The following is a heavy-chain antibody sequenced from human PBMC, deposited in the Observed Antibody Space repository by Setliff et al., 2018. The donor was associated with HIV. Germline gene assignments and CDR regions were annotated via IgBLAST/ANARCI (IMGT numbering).Heavy chain of an antibody. Sequence: SETLSLTCTVSAGSIRSSTYYWAWIRQPPGKGLEWIGTIYYSGSTYYNPSLKSRVAISLDTSTSKNEFSLKLTSVTAADTAIYYCARGVNFDYWGQGTQVTVSS. CDR2: IYYSGST. D-gene: IGHD3-3*01. J-gene: IGHJ4*02. CDR1: AGSIRSSTYY. CDR3: ARGVNFDY. V-gene: IGHV4-39*07.